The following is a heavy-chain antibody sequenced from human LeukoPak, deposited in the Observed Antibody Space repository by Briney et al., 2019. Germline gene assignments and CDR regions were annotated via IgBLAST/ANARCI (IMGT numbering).Heavy chain of an antibody. CDR2: ISAYNGNT. CDR1: GYTFTSYG. CDR3: ARDLEEANDFWSGYYSLFGY. J-gene: IGHJ4*02. D-gene: IGHD3-3*01. Sequence: GASVKVSCKASGYTFTSYGISWVRQAPGQGLEWMGWISAYNGNTNYAQKLQGRVTMTTDTSTSTAYMELRSLRSDDTAVYYCARDLEEANDFWSGYYSLFGYWGQGTLVTVSS. V-gene: IGHV1-18*01.